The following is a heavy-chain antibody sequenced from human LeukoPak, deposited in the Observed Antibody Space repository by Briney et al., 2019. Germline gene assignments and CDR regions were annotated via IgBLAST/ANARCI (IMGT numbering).Heavy chain of an antibody. CDR2: ITSGSTHT. J-gene: IGHJ4*02. D-gene: IGHD6-19*01. V-gene: IGHV3-11*06. Sequence: GGSLRLSCAASGLTFSDYYMTWIRQAPGKGLEWVSYITSGSTHTNYAGSVTGRFTISRDNAKNSLYLQMNSLRAEDTAVYYCARAGGSGWSLDYWGLGTLVTVSS. CDR3: ARAGGSGWSLDY. CDR1: GLTFSDYY.